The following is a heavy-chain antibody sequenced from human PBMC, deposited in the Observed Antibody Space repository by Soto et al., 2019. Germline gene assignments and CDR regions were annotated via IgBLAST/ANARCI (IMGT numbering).Heavy chain of an antibody. CDR2: ISYTGRT. Sequence: QVQLQESGPGLVKPSQTLSLTCSVSGGSINSGAYYWGWIRQHPGKGLEWIGYISYTGRTYSNPSLQSRVTIALDMSESQFSLKLTSVTAADTAVYFCARVSATGTRWIHPWGQGTLVTVSP. CDR1: GGSINSGAYY. CDR3: ARVSATGTRWIHP. V-gene: IGHV4-31*03. J-gene: IGHJ5*02. D-gene: IGHD6-13*01.